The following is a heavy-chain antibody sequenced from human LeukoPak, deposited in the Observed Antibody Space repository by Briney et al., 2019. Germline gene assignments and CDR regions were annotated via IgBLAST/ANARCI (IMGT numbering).Heavy chain of an antibody. Sequence: GGSLRLSCAASGFTFSSYAMHWVRQAPGKGLEWVSYISRSGRTLYYTDSVKGRFTISRDNARNSLYLRINGLRAEDTAVYYCARIDYGGVDYWGQGTLVTVSS. CDR2: ISRSGRTL. J-gene: IGHJ4*02. CDR1: GFTFSSYA. D-gene: IGHD4-17*01. CDR3: ARIDYGGVDY. V-gene: IGHV3-48*03.